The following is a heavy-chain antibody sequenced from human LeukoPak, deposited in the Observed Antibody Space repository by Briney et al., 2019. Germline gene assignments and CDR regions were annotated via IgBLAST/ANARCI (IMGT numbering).Heavy chain of an antibody. CDR1: GGSISNGGYS. J-gene: IGHJ5*02. Sequence: SQTLSLTCAVSGGSISNGGYSWSWIRQPPGKGLEWMGYIYQSGSTYYNPSLKSRLTISVDRSKNQFFVKLSSVTAADTAVYYCARVPDASGLGGVWFDPWGQGTLVTVSS. V-gene: IGHV4-30-2*01. D-gene: IGHD3-10*01. CDR3: ARVPDASGLGGVWFDP. CDR2: IYQSGST.